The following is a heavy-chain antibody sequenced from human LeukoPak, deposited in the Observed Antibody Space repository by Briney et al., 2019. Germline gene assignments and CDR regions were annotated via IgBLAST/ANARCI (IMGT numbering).Heavy chain of an antibody. J-gene: IGHJ6*03. Sequence: ASVKVSCKASGYTFTSYYMHWVRQAPGQGLEWMGWINAYSGSTNYAQKLQGRVTMTTDTSTSTAYMDLSSLRSDDPAAYYCARDCGADCSLQYYYYYYMDVWGKGTTVTVSS. D-gene: IGHD2-21*02. CDR3: ARDCGADCSLQYYYYYYMDV. CDR2: INAYSGST. CDR1: GYTFTSYY. V-gene: IGHV1-18*04.